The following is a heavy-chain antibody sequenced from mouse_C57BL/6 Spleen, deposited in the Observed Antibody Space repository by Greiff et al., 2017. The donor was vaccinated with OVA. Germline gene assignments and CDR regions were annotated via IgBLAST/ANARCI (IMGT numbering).Heavy chain of an antibody. Sequence: EVMLVESEGGLVQPGSSMKLSCTASGFTFSDYYMAWVRQVPEKGLEWVANINYDGSSTYYLDSLKSRFIISRDNAKNILYLQMSSLKSEDTATYYCARVRIPYYFDYWGQGTTLTVSS. CDR1: GFTFSDYY. CDR2: INYDGSST. CDR3: ARVRIPYYFDY. V-gene: IGHV5-16*01. J-gene: IGHJ2*01.